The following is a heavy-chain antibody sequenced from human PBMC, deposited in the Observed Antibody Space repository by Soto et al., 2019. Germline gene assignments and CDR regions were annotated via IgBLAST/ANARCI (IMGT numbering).Heavy chain of an antibody. J-gene: IGHJ4*02. CDR2: ISSSSSTI. CDR3: ARDRRQWLGPFDY. D-gene: IGHD6-19*01. V-gene: IGHV3-48*01. Sequence: EVQLVESGGGLVQPGGSLRLSCAASGFTFSSYSMNWVRQAPGKGLEWVSYISSSSSTIYYADSVKGRFTISRDNAKNSLYLQMNSLRAEDTAVYYCARDRRQWLGPFDYWGQGTLVTVSS. CDR1: GFTFSSYS.